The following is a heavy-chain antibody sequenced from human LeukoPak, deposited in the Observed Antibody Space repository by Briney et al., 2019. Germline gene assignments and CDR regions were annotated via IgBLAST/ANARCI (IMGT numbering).Heavy chain of an antibody. CDR3: ARELKVGNTGYYMDI. J-gene: IGHJ6*03. Sequence: SETLSLTCTVSGASISSYYWSWLRQPPGKGLEWVGYMYYSGSTNYNPSLKSRVTISLDTSKNHFSLKLNSVTAADTAVYFCARELKVGNTGYYMDIWGKGTTVTVSS. D-gene: IGHD2/OR15-2a*01. CDR2: MYYSGST. V-gene: IGHV4-59*01. CDR1: GASISSYY.